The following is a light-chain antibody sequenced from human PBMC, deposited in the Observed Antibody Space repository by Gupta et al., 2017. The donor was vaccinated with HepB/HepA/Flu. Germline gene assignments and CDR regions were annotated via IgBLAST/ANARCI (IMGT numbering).Light chain of an antibody. J-gene: IGKJ1*01. CDR2: DAC. CDR1: QDISNY. V-gene: IGKV1-27*01. CDR3: EKEDKAPWT. Sequence: TQMTQSPSSLSASVGDRLTIPCRASQDISNYLAWYQQKPGKAAKVLKYDACASESGVPCRFSGCGSGGHMTRTSSSLQREDVANYYCEKEDKAPWTFGQGTKLEI.